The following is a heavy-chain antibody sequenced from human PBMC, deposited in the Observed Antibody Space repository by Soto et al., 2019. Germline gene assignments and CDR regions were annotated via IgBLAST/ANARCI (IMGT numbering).Heavy chain of an antibody. J-gene: IGHJ5*02. D-gene: IGHD3-3*01. CDR1: GYSISSAYY. CDR2: VYHSGST. V-gene: IGHV4-38-2*01. CDR3: ARKSRGYYDFWSGYLHNWFDP. Sequence: SETLSLTCVVSGYSISSAYYWGWIRQPPGKGLEWVGSVYHSGSTYYNPSLKSRITISLDTSKNHFSLKLRSVTAADSAVYYCARKSRGYYDFWSGYLHNWFDPWGQGTLVTVS.